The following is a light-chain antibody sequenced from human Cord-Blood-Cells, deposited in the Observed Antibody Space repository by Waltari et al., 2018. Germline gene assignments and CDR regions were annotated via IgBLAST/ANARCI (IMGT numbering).Light chain of an antibody. CDR2: GAS. J-gene: IGKJ2*01. V-gene: IGKV3-15*01. Sequence: EIVMTQSPATLSVSPGERATLSCRASQSVSSNLAWYQQKPSQAPRLLIYGASTRATVIPARFSGSGSGTEFTLTISSLQSEDFAVYYCQQYNNWPPRYTFGQGTKLEIK. CDR1: QSVSSN. CDR3: QQYNNWPPRYT.